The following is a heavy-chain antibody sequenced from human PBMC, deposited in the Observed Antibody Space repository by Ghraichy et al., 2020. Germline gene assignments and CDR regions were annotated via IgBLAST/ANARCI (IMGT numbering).Heavy chain of an antibody. CDR3: ARVILLSWFDP. CDR1: GFTVSSNY. V-gene: IGHV3-53*01. J-gene: IGHJ5*02. Sequence: GESLRLSCAASGFTVSSNYMSWVRQAPGKGLEWVSVIYSGGSTYYADSVKGRFTISRDNSKNTLYLQMNSLRAEDTAVYYCARVILLSWFDPWGQGTLVTVSS. CDR2: IYSGGST.